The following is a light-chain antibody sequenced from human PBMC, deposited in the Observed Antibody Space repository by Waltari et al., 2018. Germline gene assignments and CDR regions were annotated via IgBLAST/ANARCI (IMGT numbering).Light chain of an antibody. V-gene: IGKV1-NL1*01. CDR1: QAISNS. CDR2: EAS. Sequence: DIQMTQSPSSLSASVGDRVTITCRASQAISNSLAWYQQKPGKAPKLLLYEASRLQSGVPSRLSGSGSGTDYTLTISSLQPEDFATYHCQQYYRTLFTFGGGTKVEIK. CDR3: QQYYRTLFT. J-gene: IGKJ4*01.